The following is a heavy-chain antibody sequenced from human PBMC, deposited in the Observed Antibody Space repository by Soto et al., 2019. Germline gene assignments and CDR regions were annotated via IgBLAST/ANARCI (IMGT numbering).Heavy chain of an antibody. D-gene: IGHD2-15*01. CDR1: GYTFTSYG. CDR2: ISAGNGNT. Sequence: GASVKVSCKASGYTFTSYGISWVRQAPGQGLEWMGWISAGNGNTKYSQKFQGRVTMTTDTSTSTAYMELRSLRSDDTAVYYCARGFRVAATRWWFDPWGQGTLVTVS. CDR3: ARGFRVAATRWWFDP. J-gene: IGHJ5*02. V-gene: IGHV1-18*01.